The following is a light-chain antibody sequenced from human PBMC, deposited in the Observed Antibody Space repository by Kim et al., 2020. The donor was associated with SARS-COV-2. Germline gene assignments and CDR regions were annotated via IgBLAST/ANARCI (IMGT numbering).Light chain of an antibody. V-gene: IGLV2-14*03. CDR3: SSYAGTYTRV. J-gene: IGLJ1*01. CDR1: SSDVGGYNF. Sequence: QSALTQPASVSGSPGQSITISCTGTSSDVGGYNFVSWYQQQPGKAPKLLIFNVNSRPTGVSNRFSGSKSGNTASLTISGIQPEDEADYYCSSYAGTYTRVFGSGTKVTVL. CDR2: NVN.